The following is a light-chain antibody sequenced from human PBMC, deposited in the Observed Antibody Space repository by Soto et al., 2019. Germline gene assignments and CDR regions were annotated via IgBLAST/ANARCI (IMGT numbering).Light chain of an antibody. J-gene: IGKJ1*01. Sequence: EIVLTQSPGTLSLSPGERDTHSCRASQSVSSSYLAWYQQKPGQAPRLLIYGASSRATGTPDRFSGSGSGTDFTLTISRLEPEDFAVYYCQQYGSSRTFGQGTKVDIK. CDR1: QSVSSSY. CDR2: GAS. CDR3: QQYGSSRT. V-gene: IGKV3-20*01.